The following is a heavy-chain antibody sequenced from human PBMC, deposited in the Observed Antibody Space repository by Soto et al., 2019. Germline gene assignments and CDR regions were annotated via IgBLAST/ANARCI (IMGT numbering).Heavy chain of an antibody. CDR1: GVTMSYGAYS. CDR3: ARDQGSHPGD. CDR2: IYHSGNT. D-gene: IGHD6-13*01. Sequence: SETLSLTCSVSGVTMSYGAYSWSWIRQSPGKGLEWIGEIYHSGNTNYNPSLKSRVTMSVVKSKNQFSLSLTSVTAADTAVYYCARDQGSHPGDWGQGTLVTVSS. V-gene: IGHV4-30-2*06. J-gene: IGHJ4*02.